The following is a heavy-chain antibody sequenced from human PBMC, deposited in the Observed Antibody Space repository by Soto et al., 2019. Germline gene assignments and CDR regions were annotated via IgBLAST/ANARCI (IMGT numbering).Heavy chain of an antibody. CDR2: ISGSVGST. CDR1: GFTFSDHG. Sequence: DVQLLESGGGLVQPGGSPSLACEASGFTFSDHGMSWVRQAPGKGLKWVSAISGSVGSTYYANSVKGRFTISRDNSKNTLFLQMSSLRDEDTAVYYCAKDRTIAARNYDAWGQGALVTVSS. D-gene: IGHD6-6*01. CDR3: AKDRTIAARNYDA. V-gene: IGHV3-23*01. J-gene: IGHJ5*02.